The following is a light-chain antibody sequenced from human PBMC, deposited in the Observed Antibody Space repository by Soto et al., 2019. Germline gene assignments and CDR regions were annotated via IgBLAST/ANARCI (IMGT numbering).Light chain of an antibody. V-gene: IGKV1-27*01. CDR1: QGISNY. J-gene: IGKJ1*01. Sequence: DIQMTQSPSSLSASVGDRVTITFRASQGISNYLAWHQQKPGKAPKLLIYAASILQSGVPSRFSGSGSGTDFTLTISSLQPEDGATYYCQKYNSAPVWFGQGTKVEIK. CDR3: QKYNSAPVW. CDR2: AAS.